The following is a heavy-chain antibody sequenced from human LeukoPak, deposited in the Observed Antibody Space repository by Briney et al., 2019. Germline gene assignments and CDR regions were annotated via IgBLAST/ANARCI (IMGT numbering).Heavy chain of an antibody. CDR1: GGTFSNYA. Sequence: ASVKVSCKASGGTFSNYAISWVRQAPGQGLEWMGWINPNSGGTNYAQKFQGRVTMTRDTSISTAYMELSRLRSDDTAVYYCARYQGSSWYDYWGQGTLVTVSS. J-gene: IGHJ4*02. CDR2: INPNSGGT. V-gene: IGHV1-2*02. D-gene: IGHD6-13*01. CDR3: ARYQGSSWYDY.